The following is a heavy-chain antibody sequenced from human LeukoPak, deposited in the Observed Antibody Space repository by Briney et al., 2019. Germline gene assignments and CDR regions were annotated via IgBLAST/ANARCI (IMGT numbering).Heavy chain of an antibody. D-gene: IGHD3-3*01. Sequence: GGSLRLSCAASGFTFSSYSMNWVRQAPGKGLEWVSSISSSSSYIYYADSVKGRFTISRDNAKNSLYLQMNSLRAENTAVYYCATESDPRPGVANYGMDVWGQGTTVTVSS. V-gene: IGHV3-21*01. CDR3: ATESDPRPGVANYGMDV. J-gene: IGHJ6*02. CDR1: GFTFSSYS. CDR2: ISSSSSYI.